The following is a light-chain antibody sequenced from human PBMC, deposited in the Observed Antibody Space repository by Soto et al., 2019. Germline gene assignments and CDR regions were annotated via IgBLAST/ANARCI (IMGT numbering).Light chain of an antibody. Sequence: EIVMTQSPATLSVSPGEGATLSCWASQNIGNNLAWYQQKPGQAPRLLIFGASTRATGVPARFSGSGSGTEFTLTISSLQSEDFAVYYCQQYHYWWTFVQGTKVEIK. V-gene: IGKV3-15*01. J-gene: IGKJ1*01. CDR3: QQYHYWWT. CDR1: QNIGNN. CDR2: GAS.